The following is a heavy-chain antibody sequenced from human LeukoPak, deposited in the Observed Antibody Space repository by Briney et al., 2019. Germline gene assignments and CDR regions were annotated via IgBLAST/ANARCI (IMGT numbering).Heavy chain of an antibody. D-gene: IGHD2-21*02. Sequence: GGSLRLSCAASGFTFSSYNMNWVRQAPGKGLEWVSYISSSHNTIYYADSVKGRFTISRDNAKNSLYLQMNSLGDEDTAVYYCARDVGIMVVTRWCFDLWGRGTVVTVSS. V-gene: IGHV3-48*02. CDR2: ISSSHNTI. CDR1: GFTFSSYN. CDR3: ARDVGIMVVTRWCFDL. J-gene: IGHJ2*01.